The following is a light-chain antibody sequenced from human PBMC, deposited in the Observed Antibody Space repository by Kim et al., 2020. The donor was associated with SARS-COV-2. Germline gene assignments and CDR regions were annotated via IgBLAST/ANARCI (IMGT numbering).Light chain of an antibody. J-gene: IGKJ1*01. Sequence: EIVLTQSPGTLSLSPGERATLSCRASQSVSSSYLAWYQQKPGQAPRLLIYGASSRATGIPDRFSGSGSGTDFTLTISRLEAEDFAVYYCKQKRTFGQGTKVDIK. V-gene: IGKV3-20*01. CDR3: KQKRT. CDR1: QSVSSSY. CDR2: GAS.